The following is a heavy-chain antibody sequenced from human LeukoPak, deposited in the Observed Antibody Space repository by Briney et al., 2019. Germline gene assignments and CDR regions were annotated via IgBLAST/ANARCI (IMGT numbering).Heavy chain of an antibody. CDR1: GFTFSSYE. J-gene: IGHJ4*02. CDR3: ARDTGIVGATDY. D-gene: IGHD1-26*01. V-gene: IGHV3-48*03. Sequence: GGSLRLSCAASGFTFSSYEMNWVRQAPGKGLEWVSYISSSGSTIYYADSVKGRFTISRDNAKNSLYLQMNNLRAEDTAVYYCARDTGIVGATDYWGQGTLVTVSS. CDR2: ISSSGSTI.